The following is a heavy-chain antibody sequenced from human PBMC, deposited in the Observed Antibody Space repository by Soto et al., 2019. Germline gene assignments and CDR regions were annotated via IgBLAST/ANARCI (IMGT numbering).Heavy chain of an antibody. CDR1: GYTFTSYA. D-gene: IGHD6-19*01. J-gene: IGHJ4*02. CDR2: INPVFGTA. Sequence: ASVKVSCKASGYTFTSYAMHWVRQAPGQRLEWMGWINPVFGTANYSQKFQARVTITRDESTSTAYMELSSLRSEDTAVHYCARGTSVAAYYFDYWGQGTLVTVSS. CDR3: ARGTSVAAYYFDY. V-gene: IGHV1-3*01.